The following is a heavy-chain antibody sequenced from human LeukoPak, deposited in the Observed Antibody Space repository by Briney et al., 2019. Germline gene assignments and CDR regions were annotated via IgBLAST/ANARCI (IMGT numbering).Heavy chain of an antibody. Sequence: ASVKVSCKASGYTFTTYYVHWVRQAPGQGLEWMGIVNPSGGSTSYAQQFQGRVTMTGDTSTSILYMELSSLTSDDTAVYYCARDLTYCGDDCYLAYFYGMDVWGQGTTVTVSS. J-gene: IGHJ6*02. V-gene: IGHV1-46*01. CDR2: VNPSGGST. D-gene: IGHD2-21*02. CDR1: GYTFTTYY. CDR3: ARDLTYCGDDCYLAYFYGMDV.